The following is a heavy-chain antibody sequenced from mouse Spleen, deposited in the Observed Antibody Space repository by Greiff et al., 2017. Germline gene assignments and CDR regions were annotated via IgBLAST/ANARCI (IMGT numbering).Heavy chain of an antibody. J-gene: IGHJ3*01. CDR2: ISSGGSYT. Sequence: EVQGVESGGGLVKPGGSLKLSCAASGFTFSSYAMSWVRQTPEKRLEWVATISSGGSYTYYPDSVKGRFTISRDNAKNTLYLQMSSLRSEDTAMYYCARPFFTTATAWFAYWGQGTLVTVSA. V-gene: IGHV5-9-3*01. D-gene: IGHD1-2*01. CDR1: GFTFSSYA. CDR3: ARPFFTTATAWFAY.